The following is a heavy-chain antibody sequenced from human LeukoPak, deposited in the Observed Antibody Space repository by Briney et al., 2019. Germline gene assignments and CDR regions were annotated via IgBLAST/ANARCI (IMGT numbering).Heavy chain of an antibody. CDR2: IFYSGST. J-gene: IGHJ3*02. D-gene: IGHD2-2*01. CDR1: GGSFSGYY. Sequence: PSETLSLTCAVYGGSFSGYYWNWIRQPPGKGLEWIGYIFYSGSTKYKPSLKSRVSISLDTSKKQFSLKLSSVTAADTAVYYCARVPPTYCSSTSCYADAFDIWGQGTMVTVSS. V-gene: IGHV4-59*01. CDR3: ARVPPTYCSSTSCYADAFDI.